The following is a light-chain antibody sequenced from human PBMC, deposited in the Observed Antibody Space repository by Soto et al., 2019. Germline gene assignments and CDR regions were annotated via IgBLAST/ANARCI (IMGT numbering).Light chain of an antibody. V-gene: IGKV3-15*01. CDR1: QSVSSN. CDR2: GAS. Sequence: EIVMTQSPATLSVSPGERATLSCRASQSVSSNLAWYQQKPGQAPRLLIYGASTRATSIPARLSGRGSGTEFSLSISSLQSEDFAVYYCQQYNNWPPRFTYGGGTKVEIK. J-gene: IGKJ4*01. CDR3: QQYNNWPPRFT.